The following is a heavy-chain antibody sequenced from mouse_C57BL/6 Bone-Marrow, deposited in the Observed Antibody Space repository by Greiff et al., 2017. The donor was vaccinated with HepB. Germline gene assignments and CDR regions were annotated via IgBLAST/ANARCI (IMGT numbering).Heavy chain of an antibody. J-gene: IGHJ2*01. CDR3: ARTYYYGSSLDY. V-gene: IGHV1-82*01. D-gene: IGHD1-1*01. CDR1: GYAFSSSW. CDR2: IYPGDGDT. Sequence: QVQLQQSGPELVKPGASVNISCKASGYAFSSSWMNWVKQRPGKGLEWIGRIYPGDGDTNYNGKFKGKATLTAEKSSSTAYMQLSSLTSEDSAVYFCARTYYYGSSLDYWGQGTTLTVSS.